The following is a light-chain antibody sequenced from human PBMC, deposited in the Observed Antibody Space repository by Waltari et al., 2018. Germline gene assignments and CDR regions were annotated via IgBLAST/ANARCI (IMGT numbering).Light chain of an antibody. V-gene: IGKV3-11*01. Sequence: IVLTQSPATLSLSPGDRATLSCRASQSIGTFLAWLQQKPGQAPSLLIYDASYRATDIPARFSGAGSGTDFTLTISSLEPEDFAVYFCQQRSDWPRTFGQGTRVEIK. CDR2: DAS. J-gene: IGKJ1*01. CDR3: QQRSDWPRT. CDR1: QSIGTF.